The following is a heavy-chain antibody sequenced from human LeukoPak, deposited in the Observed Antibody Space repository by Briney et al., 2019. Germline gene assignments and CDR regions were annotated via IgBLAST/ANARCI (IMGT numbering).Heavy chain of an antibody. CDR3: AKHIDYGANSVVDY. CDR1: GFTFSSYA. V-gene: IGHV3-23*01. J-gene: IGHJ4*02. CDR2: ISGSGGST. Sequence: PGGSLRLSCAASGFTFSSYAMSWVRQAPGKGLEWVSAISGSGGSTYYADSVKGRFIISRDNSKNTLYLQMSSLRAEDTAVYYCAKHIDYGANSVVDYWGQGTLVTVSS. D-gene: IGHD4-23*01.